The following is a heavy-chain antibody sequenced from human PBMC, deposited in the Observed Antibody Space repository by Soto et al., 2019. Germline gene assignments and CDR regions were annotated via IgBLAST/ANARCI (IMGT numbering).Heavy chain of an antibody. CDR2: IFHSGTT. J-gene: IGHJ4*02. CDR1: GDSISSADYF. Sequence: PSETLSLTCGVSGDSISSADYFWTWIRQSPGTGLEWMGYIFHSGTTYYNPSLKRRLLISLENSKNQFSLRRTSVTAADSAVYFCASEPYPPKARNDFWGPGTRVTVSS. V-gene: IGHV4-30-4*01. CDR3: ASEPYPPKARNDF.